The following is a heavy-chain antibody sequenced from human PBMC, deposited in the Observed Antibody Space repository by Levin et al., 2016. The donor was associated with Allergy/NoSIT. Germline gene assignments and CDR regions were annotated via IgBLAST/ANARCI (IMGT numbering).Heavy chain of an antibody. D-gene: IGHD6-19*01. J-gene: IGHJ4*02. Sequence: LSLTCAASGFSFSNYGMQWVRQVPGKGLEWVGVISYGGGVTYYADSVKGRFTISRDNSKNTLYLQLDSLRPEDTGVYYCAKEPAQYTSGWYFDDWGQGTLITVFS. CDR2: ISYGGGVT. CDR3: AKEPAQYTSGWYFDD. V-gene: IGHV3-30*18. CDR1: GFSFSNYG.